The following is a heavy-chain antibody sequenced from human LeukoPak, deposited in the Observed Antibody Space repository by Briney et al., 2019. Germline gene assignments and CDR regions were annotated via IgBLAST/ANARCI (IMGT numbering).Heavy chain of an antibody. CDR2: IYYSGST. J-gene: IGHJ5*02. Sequence: SETLCLTCTASGGSISSYYWSWIRQPPGKGLEWIGYIYYSGSTNYNPSLKSRVTISVDTSKNQFSLKLSSVTAADTAVYYCARVRAVAGNWFDPWGQGTLVTVSS. D-gene: IGHD6-19*01. CDR1: GGSISSYY. CDR3: ARVRAVAGNWFDP. V-gene: IGHV4-59*01.